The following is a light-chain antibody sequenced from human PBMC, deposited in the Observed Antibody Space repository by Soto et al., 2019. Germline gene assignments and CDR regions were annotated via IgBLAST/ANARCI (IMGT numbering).Light chain of an antibody. CDR3: QQYDSSQYT. CDR1: QSVSSSY. Sequence: EIVLTQSPGTLSLSPGERATLSCRASQSVSSSYLAWYQQKPGQAPRLLIYGASNRPTGIPDRFSGSGSGTDFTFTISRLEPEDFAMYYCQQYDSSQYTFGQGTKLDVK. V-gene: IGKV3-20*01. J-gene: IGKJ2*01. CDR2: GAS.